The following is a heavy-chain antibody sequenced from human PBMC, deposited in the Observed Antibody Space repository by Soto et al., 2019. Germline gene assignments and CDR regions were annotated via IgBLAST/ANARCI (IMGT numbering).Heavy chain of an antibody. Sequence: QVQLVESGGGVVQPGRSLRLSCAASGFTFTNYPMHWVRQAPGKGLEWVAVVSHDGTNTYYADSVKGRFTISRDNSKNTLYLQLNSLRTEDTAVFYCAREKTVGGIRLDNWGQGTLGTVSS. CDR1: GFTFTNYP. D-gene: IGHD1-26*01. V-gene: IGHV3-30-3*01. CDR2: VSHDGTNT. J-gene: IGHJ4*02. CDR3: AREKTVGGIRLDN.